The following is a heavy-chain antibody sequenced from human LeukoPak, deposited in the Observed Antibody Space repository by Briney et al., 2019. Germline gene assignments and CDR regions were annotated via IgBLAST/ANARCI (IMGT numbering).Heavy chain of an antibody. Sequence: ASVKVSCEASGGTFSSYGISWVRQAPGQGLEWMGWISAYNGNTNYAQKLQGRVTMTTDTSTSTAYMELRSLRSDDTAVYYCARVKSELLEVDYWGQGTLVTVSS. CDR1: GGTFSSYG. CDR3: ARVKSELLEVDY. D-gene: IGHD1-26*01. J-gene: IGHJ4*02. V-gene: IGHV1-18*01. CDR2: ISAYNGNT.